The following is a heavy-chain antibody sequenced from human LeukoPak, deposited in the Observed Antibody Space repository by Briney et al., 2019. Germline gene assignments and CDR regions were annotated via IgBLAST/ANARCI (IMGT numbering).Heavy chain of an antibody. V-gene: IGHV3-66*01. J-gene: IGHJ4*02. D-gene: IGHD3-10*01. CDR3: ARGGNYYGSGSYYKAVDY. CDR2: IYSGGST. Sequence: GGSLRLSCAASGFTVSSNYMSWVRQAPGKGLEWVSVIYSGGSTYYADSVKGRFTISRDNSKNTLYLQMNSLRAEDTAVHYCARGGNYYGSGSYYKAVDYWGQGTLVTVSS. CDR1: GFTVSSNY.